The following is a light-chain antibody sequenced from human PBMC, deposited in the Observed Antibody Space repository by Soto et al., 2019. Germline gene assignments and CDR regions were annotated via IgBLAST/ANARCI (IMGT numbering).Light chain of an antibody. CDR3: HQSYTTPYP. CDR1: QSISNL. V-gene: IGKV1-39*01. J-gene: IGKJ2*01. Sequence: DIQMTQSPSSLSASVGDRVTITCRASQSISNLLNWYQQEPGKAPKLLIYAASRLQSGVPSRFSGSESATDFTLTISSLQPEDFAIYSCHQSYTTPYPFGQGTKLEIK. CDR2: AAS.